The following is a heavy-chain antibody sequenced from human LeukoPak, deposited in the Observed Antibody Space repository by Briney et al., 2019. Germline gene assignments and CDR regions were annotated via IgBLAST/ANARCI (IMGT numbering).Heavy chain of an antibody. D-gene: IGHD2-15*01. J-gene: IGHJ3*02. CDR2: IRSEAYGGAA. CDR1: GFTFSNAW. CDR3: ARDSGYAFDT. Sequence: PGGSLRLSCAASGFTFSNAWMSWVRQAPGKGLEWAGFIRSEAYGGAAEHAASVKGRFTISRDDSKSIAYLQMNTLRDEDTAVYFCARDSGYAFDTWGQGTMVTVSS. V-gene: IGHV3-71*01.